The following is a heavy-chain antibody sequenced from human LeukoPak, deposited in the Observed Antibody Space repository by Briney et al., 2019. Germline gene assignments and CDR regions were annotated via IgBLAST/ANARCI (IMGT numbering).Heavy chain of an antibody. CDR3: ARDHRRRNHNYYYYMDV. D-gene: IGHD1-14*01. CDR2: ISSSSSTI. Sequence: GGSLRLSCAASGFTFSSYSMNWVRQAPGKGLEWVSYISSSSSTIYYADSVKGRFTISRDNAKNSLYLQMNSLRAEDTAVYYCARDHRRRNHNYYYYMDVWGKGTTVTVSS. CDR1: GFTFSSYS. J-gene: IGHJ6*03. V-gene: IGHV3-48*01.